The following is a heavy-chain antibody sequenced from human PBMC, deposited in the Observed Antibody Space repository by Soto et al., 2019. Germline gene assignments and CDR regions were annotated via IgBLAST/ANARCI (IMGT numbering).Heavy chain of an antibody. CDR3: AKETIQVGGPNYFDY. CDR1: GFSFSRYG. V-gene: IGHV3-30*18. CDR2: ISWDGLAQ. Sequence: VQLVESGGGVVQPGRSLRLLCEASGFSFSRYGMHWVRQAPGMRLEWVAVISWDGLAQYYADSVKGRFTISRDNSQSTLYLQMNSLRTEDTAIYYCAKETIQVGGPNYFDYWGQGALVTVSS. J-gene: IGHJ4*02. D-gene: IGHD1-1*01.